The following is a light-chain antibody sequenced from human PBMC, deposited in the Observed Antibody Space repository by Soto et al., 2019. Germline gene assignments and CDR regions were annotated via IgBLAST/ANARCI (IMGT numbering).Light chain of an antibody. CDR3: SSYTTSSTYV. V-gene: IGLV2-14*03. Sequence: QSALTQPASVSGSPGQSITISCTGTSSDVGNYNYVAWYQQHPGKAPKLMIYHVSYRPSGVSNRFSGSKSGNTASLTISGLQAEDEADYYCSSYTTSSTYVFGTGTQLTVL. J-gene: IGLJ1*01. CDR2: HVS. CDR1: SSDVGNYNY.